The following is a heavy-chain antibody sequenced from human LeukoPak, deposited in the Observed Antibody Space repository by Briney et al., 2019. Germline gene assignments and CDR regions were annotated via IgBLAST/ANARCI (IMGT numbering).Heavy chain of an antibody. CDR1: GYSFTSYD. V-gene: IGHV1-8*01. CDR2: MNPNIGNT. J-gene: IGHJ5*02. CDR3: ARDPTLIVGATAYNWFAP. Sequence: GASVKVSCKASGYSFTSYDFNWVRQAPGQGLEWIGWMNPNIGNTGYAQKFQGRVTMTTDTSTTTAYMELTSLRSDDTAVYYCARDPTLIVGATAYNWFAPWGQGTLVTVSS. D-gene: IGHD1-26*01.